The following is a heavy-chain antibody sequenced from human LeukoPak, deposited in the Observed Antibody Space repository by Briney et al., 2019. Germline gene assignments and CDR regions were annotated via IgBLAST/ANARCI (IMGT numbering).Heavy chain of an antibody. CDR2: INGRSSVI. J-gene: IGHJ6*02. CDR1: GFSFSTYS. D-gene: IGHD3-10*01. CDR3: AAYYGSGSVNYYRGMDI. Sequence: PGGSLRLSCAASGFSFSTYSMSWVRQAPGKGLEWISYINGRSSVIYYADSVKGRFTISRDNAKKLLVLEMKSLRSEDTAVYYCAAYYGSGSVNYYRGMDIWGQGTTVTVSS. V-gene: IGHV3-48*04.